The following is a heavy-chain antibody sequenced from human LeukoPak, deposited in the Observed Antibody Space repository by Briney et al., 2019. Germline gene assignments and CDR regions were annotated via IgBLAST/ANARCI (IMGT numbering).Heavy chain of an antibody. V-gene: IGHV1-46*01. J-gene: IGHJ5*02. CDR2: INPSGGST. Sequence: GASVKVSCKASGYTFARYYIHWVRQAPGQGLEWMGIINPSGGSTRYGQKFQGRVTMTRDTSTSTVYMELSSLRSDDTAVYYCARGGYYDSSGSFDPWGQGALVTVS. CDR3: ARGGYYDSSGSFDP. CDR1: GYTFARYY. D-gene: IGHD3-22*01.